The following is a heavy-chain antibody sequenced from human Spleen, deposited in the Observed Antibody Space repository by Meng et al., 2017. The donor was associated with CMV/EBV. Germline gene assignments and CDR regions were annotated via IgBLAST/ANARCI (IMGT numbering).Heavy chain of an antibody. CDR1: EFTFINAW. J-gene: IGHJ4*02. CDR2: IKSESDGGTI. V-gene: IGHV3-15*01. D-gene: IGHD6-19*01. Sequence: GGALRLSCATSEFTFINAWMNWVRQTPGKGREWVGRIKSESDGGTIDYAEPVKGRFIISRDDSNKTLFLEMNSLKTADTAVYYCTRAVNGKRGYWGQGTLVTVSS. CDR3: TRAVNGKRGY.